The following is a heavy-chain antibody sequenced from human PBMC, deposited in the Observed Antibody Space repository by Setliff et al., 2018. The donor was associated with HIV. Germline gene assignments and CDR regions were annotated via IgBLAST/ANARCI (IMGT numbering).Heavy chain of an antibody. CDR1: GESFSRYY. D-gene: IGHD2-21*01. V-gene: IGHV4-34*01. J-gene: IGHJ5*02. CDR3: ARVPVAGANWFDP. CDR2: VSQSGST. Sequence: SETLSLTCAVYGESFSRYYFTWIRQAPGRGLEWIGSVSQSGSTYYNPSLKSRITISVDRSKNLFSLKLISVTAADQGVYYCARVPVAGANWFDPWGLGTLVTVSS.